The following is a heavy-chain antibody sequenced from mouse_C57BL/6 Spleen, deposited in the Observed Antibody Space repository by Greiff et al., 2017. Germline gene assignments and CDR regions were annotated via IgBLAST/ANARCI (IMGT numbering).Heavy chain of an antibody. Sequence: QVQLKESGAELVRPGASVTLSCKASGYTFTDYEMHWVKQTPVHGLEWIGAIDPETGGTAYNQKFKGKAILTADKSSSTAYMELRSLTSEDSAVYYCTRWDTTVVLDYWGQGTTLTVSS. V-gene: IGHV1-15*01. D-gene: IGHD1-1*01. CDR1: GYTFTDYE. J-gene: IGHJ2*01. CDR2: IDPETGGT. CDR3: TRWDTTVVLDY.